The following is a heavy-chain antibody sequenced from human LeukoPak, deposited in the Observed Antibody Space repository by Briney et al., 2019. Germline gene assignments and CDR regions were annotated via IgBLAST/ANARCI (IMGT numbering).Heavy chain of an antibody. CDR2: ISAYNGNT. CDR3: ARDPGIAAAGDAFDI. V-gene: IGHV1-18*01. D-gene: IGHD6-13*01. CDR1: GYTFTSYG. J-gene: IGHJ3*02. Sequence: GSSVKVSCKASGYTFTSYGISWVRPAPGQGLGWMGWISAYNGNTNYAQKLQGTVTMTTDTSTSTAYMELRSLRSDDTAVYYCARDPGIAAAGDAFDIWGQGTMVTVSS.